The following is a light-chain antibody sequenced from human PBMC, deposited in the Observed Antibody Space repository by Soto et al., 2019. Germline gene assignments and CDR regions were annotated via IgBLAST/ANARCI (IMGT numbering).Light chain of an antibody. CDR2: GVS. CDR3: ASLTTPNFV. J-gene: IGLJ1*01. V-gene: IGLV2-14*01. CDR1: SSDVGAYNL. Sequence: QSALTQPDSVSGSPRQSITISCTGTSSDVGAYNLVSWYQHHPDKAPKLMISGVSTRPSGVSDRFSGSKSGNTASLTISGLQAEDEADYYCASLTTPNFVFGTGTKLTVL.